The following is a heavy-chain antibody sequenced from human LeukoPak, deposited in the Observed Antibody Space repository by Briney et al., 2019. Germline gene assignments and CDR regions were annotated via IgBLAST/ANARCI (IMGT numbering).Heavy chain of an antibody. Sequence: ASVTVSCKASGYTFTSFDINWVRQAPGQGLEWMGGIIPIFGTANYAQKFQGRVTITADESTSTAYMELSSLRSEDTAVYCCARTRPLTFYYYYYGMDVWGQGTTVTVSS. D-gene: IGHD3-9*01. CDR3: ARTRPLTFYYYYYGMDV. CDR1: GYTFTSFD. J-gene: IGHJ6*02. V-gene: IGHV1-69*13. CDR2: IIPIFGTA.